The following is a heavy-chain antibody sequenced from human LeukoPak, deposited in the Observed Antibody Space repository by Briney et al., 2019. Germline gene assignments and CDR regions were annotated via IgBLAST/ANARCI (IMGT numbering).Heavy chain of an antibody. CDR2: IIPMFGTA. V-gene: IGHV1-69*13. CDR3: ARVPIPTLFAAAGYHRGSFFDY. D-gene: IGHD6-13*01. J-gene: IGHJ4*02. Sequence: SVKVSCKASGGTFSSYAISWVRQAPGQGLEWMGGIIPMFGTANYAQKFQGRVTITADESTSTAYMELSSLRSEDTAVYYCARVPIPTLFAAAGYHRGSFFDYWGQGTLVTVSS. CDR1: GGTFSSYA.